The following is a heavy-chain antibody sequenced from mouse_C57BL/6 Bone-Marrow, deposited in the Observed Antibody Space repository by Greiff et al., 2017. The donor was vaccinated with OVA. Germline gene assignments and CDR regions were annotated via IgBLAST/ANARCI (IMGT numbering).Heavy chain of an antibody. D-gene: IGHD2-1*01. CDR1: GFTIKDDY. J-gene: IGHJ2*01. V-gene: IGHV14-4*01. CDR3: TSYGNFDY. Sequence: EVKLMESGAELVRPGASVKLSCTASGFTIKDDYMPWVKQRPEQGLGWIGWIDPGNGDTEYASKFKGKATITADTSSNTAYLQLSSLTSEDTAVYYCTSYGNFDYWGQGTTLTVSS. CDR2: IDPGNGDT.